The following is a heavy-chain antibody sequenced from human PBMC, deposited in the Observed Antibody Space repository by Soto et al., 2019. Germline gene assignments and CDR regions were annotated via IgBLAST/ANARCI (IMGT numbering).Heavy chain of an antibody. D-gene: IGHD1-7*01. J-gene: IGHJ6*02. CDR2: ISSSSYI. CDR1: GFTFSSYS. Sequence: GGSLRLSCAASGFTFSSYSMNWVRQAPGKGLEWVSSISSSSYIYYADSVKGRFTISRDNAKNSLYLQMNSLRAEDTAVYYCARSITGTTSGYYYYYYGMDVWGQGTTVTVSS. V-gene: IGHV3-21*01. CDR3: ARSITGTTSGYYYYYYGMDV.